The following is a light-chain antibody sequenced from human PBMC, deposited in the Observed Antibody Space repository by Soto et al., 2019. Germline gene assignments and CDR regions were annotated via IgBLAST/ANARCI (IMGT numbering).Light chain of an antibody. CDR1: QSFSSW. Sequence: DIQMTQSPSTLSASVGDRVTITCRASQSFSSWLAWYQQKPGKAPRLLIYDVSNLESGVPSRFSGSGSGTEFTLTISSLQPDDFATYYCQQYNSYSWTFGQGTKVEIK. CDR2: DVS. V-gene: IGKV1-5*01. CDR3: QQYNSYSWT. J-gene: IGKJ1*01.